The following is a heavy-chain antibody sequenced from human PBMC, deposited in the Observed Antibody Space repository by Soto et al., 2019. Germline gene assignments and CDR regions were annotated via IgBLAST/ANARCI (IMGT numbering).Heavy chain of an antibody. J-gene: IGHJ4*02. CDR2: IYYSGST. Sequence: SETLSLTCTVSGVSISSSNYYWAWIRQPPGKGLEWIGSIYYSGSTYYNPSLESRVTIFEDTSKNQFSLRLSSVTAADTAVYYCGSYNVDAYYFRYWGQGTLVSVSS. D-gene: IGHD2-21*01. CDR3: GSYNVDAYYFRY. V-gene: IGHV4-39*01. CDR1: GVSISSSNYY.